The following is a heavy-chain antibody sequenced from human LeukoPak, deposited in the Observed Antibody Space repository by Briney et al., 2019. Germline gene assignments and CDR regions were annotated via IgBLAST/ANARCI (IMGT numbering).Heavy chain of an antibody. CDR1: GYTFTSYG. CDR2: ISAYNGNT. J-gene: IGHJ6*02. Sequence: GASVKVSCKASGYTFTSYGISWVRQAPGQGLEWMGWISAYNGNTNYAQKLQGGVTMTTDTSTSTAYMELRSLRSDDTAVYYCARIRVAALYYYYGMDVWGQGTTVTVSS. CDR3: ARIRVAALYYYYGMDV. D-gene: IGHD2-15*01. V-gene: IGHV1-18*01.